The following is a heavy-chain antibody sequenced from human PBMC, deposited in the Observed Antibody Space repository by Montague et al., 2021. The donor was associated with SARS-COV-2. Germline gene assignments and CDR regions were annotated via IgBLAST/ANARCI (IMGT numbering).Heavy chain of an antibody. V-gene: IGHV4-39*07. D-gene: IGHD1-1*01. J-gene: IGHJ1*01. CDR3: ASSPLRTSGANWYDKYFQH. Sequence: SETLSLTCTVSGGSISVSSYYRVWIRQPPGKGLEWIGSIYYGGTADYNPSLKSRVTISVDTSNNQFSLKLTSLTAADTAVYSCASSPLRTSGANWYDKYFQHWGQGTRVTVSS. CDR1: GGSISVSSYY. CDR2: IYYGGTA.